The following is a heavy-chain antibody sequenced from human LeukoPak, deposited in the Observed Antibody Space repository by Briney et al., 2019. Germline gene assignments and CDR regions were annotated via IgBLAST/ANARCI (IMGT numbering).Heavy chain of an antibody. J-gene: IGHJ5*02. Sequence: GGSLRLSCAASGFTFSDYYMSWIRQAPGKGLEWVSYISSSGSTIYYADSVKGRFTISRDNAKNSLYLQMNSLRAEDTAVYYCARDQKIAAAGWFDPWGQGTLVTVSS. CDR1: GFTFSDYY. CDR2: ISSSGSTI. D-gene: IGHD6-13*01. V-gene: IGHV3-11*01. CDR3: ARDQKIAAAGWFDP.